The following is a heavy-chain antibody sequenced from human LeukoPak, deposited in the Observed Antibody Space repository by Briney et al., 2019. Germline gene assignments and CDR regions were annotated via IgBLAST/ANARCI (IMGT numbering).Heavy chain of an antibody. Sequence: GGSLRLSCAASGFTFSTYAMSWVRQAPGKGLERVSAISDNGGSKHYADSVKGRFTISRDNSENTLYLQMNSLRAEDTALYYCAASAYYVAAADAYWGQGTLVTVSS. J-gene: IGHJ4*02. CDR3: AASAYYVAAADAY. CDR2: ISDNGGSK. V-gene: IGHV3-23*01. D-gene: IGHD3-22*01. CDR1: GFTFSTYA.